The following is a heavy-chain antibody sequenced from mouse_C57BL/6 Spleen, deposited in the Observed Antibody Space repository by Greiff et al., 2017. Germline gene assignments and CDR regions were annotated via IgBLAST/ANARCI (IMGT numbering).Heavy chain of an antibody. CDR3: AIDYYGSSLFAY. J-gene: IGHJ3*01. Sequence: VQLQQSGPELVKPGASVKISCKASGYTFTDYYMNWVKQSHGKSLEWIGDINPNNGGTSYNQKFKGKATLTVDKSSSTAYMELRSLTSEYSAVYYCAIDYYGSSLFAYWGQGTLVTVSA. CDR1: GYTFTDYY. D-gene: IGHD1-1*01. CDR2: INPNNGGT. V-gene: IGHV1-26*01.